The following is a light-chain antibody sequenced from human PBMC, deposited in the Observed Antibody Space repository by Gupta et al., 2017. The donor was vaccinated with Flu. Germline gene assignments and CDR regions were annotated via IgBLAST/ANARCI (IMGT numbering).Light chain of an antibody. Sequence: SLGEGATIHCKSSQSVLYISKNMNSLAWYRPKPGHPPKLLICRTSTRQCGVPHRFRGSGSCTAFPLTISSLQAEAVAVYYCQPDDSTPHTFGQGTQVEIK. J-gene: IGKJ2*01. V-gene: IGKV4-1*01. CDR3: QPDDSTPHT. CDR2: RTS. CDR1: QSVLYISKNMNS.